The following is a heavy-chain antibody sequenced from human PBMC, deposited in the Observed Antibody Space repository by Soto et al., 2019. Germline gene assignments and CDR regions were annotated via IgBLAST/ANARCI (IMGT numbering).Heavy chain of an antibody. CDR3: ARRYSSSSPFDY. CDR2: IYYSGST. J-gene: IGHJ4*02. Sequence: SETLSLTCTVSGGSISSSSYYWGWIRQPPGKGLEWIGSIYYSGSTYDNPSLKSRVTISVVTSKNQFSLKLSSVTAADTAVYYCARRYSSSSPFDYWGQGTLVTVSS. V-gene: IGHV4-39*01. D-gene: IGHD6-6*01. CDR1: GGSISSSSYY.